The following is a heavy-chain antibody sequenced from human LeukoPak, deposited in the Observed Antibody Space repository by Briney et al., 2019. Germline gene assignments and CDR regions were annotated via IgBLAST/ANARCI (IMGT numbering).Heavy chain of an antibody. CDR2: IYYSGST. J-gene: IGHJ3*02. V-gene: IGHV4-30-4*01. CDR1: GGSISSGDYY. D-gene: IGHD6-6*01. Sequence: SQTLSLTCTVSGGSISSGDYYWRWIRQPPGKGLEWIGYIYYSGSTYYNPSLKSRVTISVDTSKNQFSLKLSSVTAADTAVYYCASQIAARPLDLRAFDIWGQGTMVTVSS. CDR3: ASQIAARPLDLRAFDI.